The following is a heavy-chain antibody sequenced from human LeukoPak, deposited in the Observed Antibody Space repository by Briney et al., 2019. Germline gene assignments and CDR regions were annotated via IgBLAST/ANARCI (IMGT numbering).Heavy chain of an antibody. D-gene: IGHD6-19*01. CDR3: AKYRGSGWYFDY. Sequence: PGGSLSLSCAASGFTFSSYAMSWVRQAPGKGLEWVSTISSSSDSTYYADSVKGRFTISRDNSKNTLYLQMNSLRAEDTAVYSCAKYRGSGWYFDYWGQGTLVTVSS. J-gene: IGHJ4*02. CDR1: GFTFSSYA. CDR2: ISSSSDST. V-gene: IGHV3-23*01.